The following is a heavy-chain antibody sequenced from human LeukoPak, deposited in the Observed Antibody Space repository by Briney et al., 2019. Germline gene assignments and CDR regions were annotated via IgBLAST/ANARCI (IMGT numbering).Heavy chain of an antibody. Sequence: PSETLSLTCTVSGGSISSSSYYWGWIRQPPGKGLEWIGSIHYSGSTYYNPSLKSRVTISVDTSKNQFSLKLSSVTAADTAVYYCASGTYSSGLFDYWGQGTLVTVSS. V-gene: IGHV4-39*07. CDR2: IHYSGST. CDR3: ASGTYSSGLFDY. D-gene: IGHD6-19*01. J-gene: IGHJ4*02. CDR1: GGSISSSSYY.